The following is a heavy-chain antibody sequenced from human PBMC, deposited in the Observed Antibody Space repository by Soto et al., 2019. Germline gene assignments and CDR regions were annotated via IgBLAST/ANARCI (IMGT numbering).Heavy chain of an antibody. D-gene: IGHD1-1*01. CDR2: INGATGQT. Sequence: ASVKVSCKASGYTFSTYSMHWVRQAPGHSLEWMGWINGATGQTRSSQRFQDRVTITRDTSASTAYMELSGLRSGDTAVYYCARGKGMEENYYYYGMDIWGQGTTVTVSS. J-gene: IGHJ6*02. CDR3: ARGKGMEENYYYYGMDI. CDR1: GYTFSTYS. V-gene: IGHV1-3*01.